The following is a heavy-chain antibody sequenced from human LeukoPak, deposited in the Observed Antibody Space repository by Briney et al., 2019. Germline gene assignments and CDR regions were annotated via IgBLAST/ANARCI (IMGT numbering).Heavy chain of an antibody. CDR2: IYTSGST. Sequence: SETLSLTCTVSGGSISSYYWSWIRQPAGKGLEWIGRIYTSGSTYYNPSLKSRVTISVDTSKNQFSLKLSSVTAADTAVYYCARGVRFLEWLLPYYYYYYYMDVWGKGTTVTISS. J-gene: IGHJ6*03. CDR3: ARGVRFLEWLLPYYYYYYYMDV. D-gene: IGHD3-3*01. V-gene: IGHV4-4*07. CDR1: GGSISSYY.